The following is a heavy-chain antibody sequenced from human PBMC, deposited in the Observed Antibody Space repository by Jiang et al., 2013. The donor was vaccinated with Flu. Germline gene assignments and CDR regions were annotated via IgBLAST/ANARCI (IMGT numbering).Heavy chain of an antibody. J-gene: IGHJ4*02. CDR1: GGSISSGSYY. CDR3: ARAVGSSSWNIDY. CDR2: IYTSGST. D-gene: IGHD6-13*01. V-gene: IGHV4-61*02. Sequence: GSGLVKPSQTLSLTCTVSGGSISSGSYYWSWIRQPAGKGLEWIGRIYTSGSTNYNPSLKSRVTISVDTSKNQFSLKLSSVTAADTAVYYCARAVGSSSWNIDYWGQGTLVTVSS.